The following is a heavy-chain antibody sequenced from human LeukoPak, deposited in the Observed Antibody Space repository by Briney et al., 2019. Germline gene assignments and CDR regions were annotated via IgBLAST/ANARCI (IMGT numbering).Heavy chain of an antibody. CDR3: ARDQISDGSGIYPGY. Sequence: GGSLRHSCAASGFPFNNHAMHWVRQAPGKGLEWVALLWYDGSNKDYAESVRGRFTIFRDNSQNTLYVQMDSLRVEDTAVYYCARDQISDGSGIYPGYWGQGTLVTVSS. CDR1: GFPFNNHA. CDR2: LWYDGSNK. J-gene: IGHJ4*02. D-gene: IGHD3-10*01. V-gene: IGHV3-33*01.